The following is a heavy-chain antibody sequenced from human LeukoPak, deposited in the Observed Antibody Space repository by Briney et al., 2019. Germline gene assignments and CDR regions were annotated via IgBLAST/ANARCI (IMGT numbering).Heavy chain of an antibody. V-gene: IGHV1-69*13. CDR3: ARLGPYYDSSGYGEYNWFDP. D-gene: IGHD3-22*01. J-gene: IGHJ5*02. CDR2: IIPIFGTA. CDR1: GYTFTSNY. Sequence: SVKVSCTASGYTFTSNYIHWVRQAPGQGLEWMGGIIPIFGTANYAQKFQGRVTITADESTSTAYMELSSLRSEDTAVYYCARLGPYYDSSGYGEYNWFDPWGQGTLVTVSS.